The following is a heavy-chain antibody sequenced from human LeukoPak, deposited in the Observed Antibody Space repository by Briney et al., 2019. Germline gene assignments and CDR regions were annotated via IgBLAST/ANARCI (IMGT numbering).Heavy chain of an antibody. CDR2: INHSGST. V-gene: IGHV4-34*01. D-gene: IGHD3-10*01. CDR3: AGPLWFGDY. Sequence: KASETLSLTCAVYGGSFSGYYWSWIRQPPGKGREGSGEINHSGSTNYNPSLKRLITISVDTSKIQFSLKLSSVTAADTAVYYCAGPLWFGDYWGQGTLVTVSS. CDR1: GGSFSGYY. J-gene: IGHJ4*02.